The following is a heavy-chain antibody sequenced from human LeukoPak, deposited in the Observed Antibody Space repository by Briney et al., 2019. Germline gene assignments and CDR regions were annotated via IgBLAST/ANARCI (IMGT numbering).Heavy chain of an antibody. D-gene: IGHD6-6*01. J-gene: IGHJ4*02. V-gene: IGHV3-21*01. Sequence: GGSLRLSCAASGFTFSSYSMNWVRQAPGKGLEWVSSISSSSSYIYYADSVKGRFTISRDNAKNSLYLQMNSLRAEDTAVYYCARVSIAARKGDYWGQGTLVTVSS. CDR1: GFTFSSYS. CDR3: ARVSIAARKGDY. CDR2: ISSSSSYI.